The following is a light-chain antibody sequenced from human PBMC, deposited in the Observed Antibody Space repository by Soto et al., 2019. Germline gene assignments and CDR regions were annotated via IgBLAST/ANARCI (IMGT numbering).Light chain of an antibody. CDR3: QTWGTGSVV. CDR1: SGHSSYA. J-gene: IGLJ2*01. V-gene: IGLV4-69*01. CDR2: LNSDGSH. Sequence: QSVLTQSPSASASLGASVKLTCTLSSGHSSYAIAWHQQQPQKGPRYLMKLNSDGSHSKGDGIPDRFSGSSSGAQRYLAISGHQSEDDADYYCQTWGTGSVVFGGGTKLTVL.